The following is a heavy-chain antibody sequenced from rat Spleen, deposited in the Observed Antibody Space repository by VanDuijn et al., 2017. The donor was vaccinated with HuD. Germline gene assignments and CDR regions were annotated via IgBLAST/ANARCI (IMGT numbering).Heavy chain of an antibody. J-gene: IGHJ1*01. CDR2: INTGGGTT. CDR3: TTARNIPSYWYFDF. D-gene: IGHD1-5*01. V-gene: IGHV5-27*01. Sequence: EVQLVESGGGLVQPGRSLKLSCAASGFTFSNYYMAWVRQAPTKGLEWVAYINTGGGTTYYRDSVKGRFTISRDNAKSTLYLQMDSLRSEDTATYYCTTARNIPSYWYFDFWGPGTMVTVSS. CDR1: GFTFSNYY.